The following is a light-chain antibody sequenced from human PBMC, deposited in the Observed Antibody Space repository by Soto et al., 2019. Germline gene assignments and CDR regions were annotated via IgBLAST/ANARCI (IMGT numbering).Light chain of an antibody. CDR3: QQSYSTSTWT. Sequence: DIQMTQSPSSLSASVGDRVTITCRASQSISSYLNWYQQKPGKAPKLLIYAASSLQSGVPSRFSGSGSGTDFAHTIRSLHPYDFATYYCQQSYSTSTWTFGQGAKVEIK. CDR2: AAS. J-gene: IGKJ1*01. CDR1: QSISSY. V-gene: IGKV1-39*01.